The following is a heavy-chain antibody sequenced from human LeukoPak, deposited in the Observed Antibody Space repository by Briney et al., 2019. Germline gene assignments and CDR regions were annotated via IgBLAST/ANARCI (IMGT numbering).Heavy chain of an antibody. D-gene: IGHD2-15*01. CDR1: GGTFSSYT. V-gene: IGHV1-69*06. Sequence: SVKVSCKASGGTFSSYTISWVRQAPGQGLGWMGGIIPLFGTPDYAQKFQDRLTITADKSTSTAYMELSSLRSEDTAVYYCASATLRCSGGSCYEMDVWGKGTTVTVSS. J-gene: IGHJ6*03. CDR2: IIPLFGTP. CDR3: ASATLRCSGGSCYEMDV.